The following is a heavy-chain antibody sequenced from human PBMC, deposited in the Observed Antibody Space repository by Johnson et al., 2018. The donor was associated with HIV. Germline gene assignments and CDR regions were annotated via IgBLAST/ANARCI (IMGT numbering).Heavy chain of an antibody. CDR1: RFTFSYYR. D-gene: IGHD3-22*01. V-gene: IGHV3-30*03. CDR3: ASGSHYYDSSELSLAFDI. CDR2: ISYDGSNK. Sequence: QVQLVESGGGVVQPGRSLRLSCAASRFTFSYYRMNWVRQAPGKGLEWVAVISYDGSNKYYADSVKGRFTISRDNSKNTLYLQMNSLRADDTAVYYCASGSHYYDSSELSLAFDIWGQGTMVTVSS. J-gene: IGHJ3*02.